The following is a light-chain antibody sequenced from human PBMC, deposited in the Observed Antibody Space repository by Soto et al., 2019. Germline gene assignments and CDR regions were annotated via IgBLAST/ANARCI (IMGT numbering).Light chain of an antibody. V-gene: IGLV1-44*01. Sequence: QSGLTQPPSASGTPGQRITISCSGSSSNIGRNTINWYQYLPGTAPKVLIYRNNHRASGVPDRFSGSQSGSSASLAIDGLQSEDEAEYYCAVWDDNLRAVVFDGGTKLTVL. J-gene: IGLJ2*01. CDR3: AVWDDNLRAVV. CDR2: RNN. CDR1: SSNIGRNT.